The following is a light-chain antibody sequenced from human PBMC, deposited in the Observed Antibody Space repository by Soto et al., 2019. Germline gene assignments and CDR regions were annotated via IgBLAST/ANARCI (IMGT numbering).Light chain of an antibody. V-gene: IGKV1-39*01. CDR2: SAS. Sequence: DIQMTQSPASLSASVGDSVTITCRTSQSISIYLNWYQKKLGRAPQLLIYSASNFQGGVPSRLSVSGSRSDFALNITSLPPEDFRAYYSQQSYITPHFTFGPGTKVEIK. CDR3: QQSYITPHFT. CDR1: QSISIY. J-gene: IGKJ3*01.